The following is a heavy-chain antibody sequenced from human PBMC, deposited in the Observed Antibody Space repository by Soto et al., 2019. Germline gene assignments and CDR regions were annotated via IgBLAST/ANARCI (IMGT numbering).Heavy chain of an antibody. V-gene: IGHV3-33*01. CDR3: ARHGDPMISVTEADT. J-gene: IGHJ5*02. CDR1: GFTFSTYG. CDR2: FRYDGFNK. Sequence: GGSLRLSCAASGFTFSTYGMYWVCQAPGKGLEWVALFRYDGFNKYYSDSVKGRFTITRDISSNTLHLQMSSLRVEDTAVYYCARHGDPMISVTEADTWGQGTLVTVSS. D-gene: IGHD2-21*02.